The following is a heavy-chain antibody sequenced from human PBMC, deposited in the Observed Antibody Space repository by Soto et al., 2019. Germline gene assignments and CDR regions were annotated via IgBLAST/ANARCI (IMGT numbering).Heavy chain of an antibody. V-gene: IGHV3-7*01. Sequence: EVQLVESGGGLAQPGGSLRLSCAASGFTLSSYWMSWVRQAPGKGLEWVANINQDGSEKYYVDSVEGRFTISRDNAKNSLYLQMYSLRADDTAVYYCARGQLLNFDAFDMWGQGTLVIVSS. J-gene: IGHJ3*02. CDR3: ARGQLLNFDAFDM. CDR2: INQDGSEK. D-gene: IGHD2-2*01. CDR1: GFTLSSYW.